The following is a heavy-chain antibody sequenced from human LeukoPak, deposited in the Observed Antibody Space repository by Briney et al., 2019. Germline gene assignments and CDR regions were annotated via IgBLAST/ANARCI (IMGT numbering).Heavy chain of an antibody. Sequence: SVKVSCKASGYTFTSYYMHWVRQAPGQGLEWMGGIIPIFGTANYAQKFQGRVTITADESTSTAYMELSSLRSDDTAVYYCARGSYSSSWYEPSYYYGMDVWGQGTTVTVSS. CDR1: GYTFTSYY. CDR3: ARGSYSSSWYEPSYYYGMDV. V-gene: IGHV1-69*13. D-gene: IGHD6-13*01. CDR2: IIPIFGTA. J-gene: IGHJ6*02.